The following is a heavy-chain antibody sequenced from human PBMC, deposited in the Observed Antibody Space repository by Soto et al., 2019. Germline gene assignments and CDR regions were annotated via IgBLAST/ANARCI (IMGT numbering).Heavy chain of an antibody. Sequence: SETLSLTCTVSGGSISSGGYYWSWIRQHPGKGLEWIGYIYYSGSTYYNPSLKSRVTISVDTSKNQFSLKLSSVTAADTAVYYCARDLTAAGYFDYWGQGTLVTVS. J-gene: IGHJ4*02. D-gene: IGHD6-13*01. CDR3: ARDLTAAGYFDY. CDR1: GGSISSGGYY. CDR2: IYYSGST. V-gene: IGHV4-31*03.